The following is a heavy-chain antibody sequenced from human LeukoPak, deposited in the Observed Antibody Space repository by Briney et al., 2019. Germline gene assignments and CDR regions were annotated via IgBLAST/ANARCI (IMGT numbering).Heavy chain of an antibody. CDR3: ARDGRRSGYYYDPADAFDI. Sequence: SETLSLTCTVSGGSISSYYWSWIRQPPGEGLEWIGYIYYSGSTNYNPSLKSRVTISVDTSKNQFSLKLSSVTAADTAVYYCARDGRRSGYYYDPADAFDIWGQGTMVTVSS. V-gene: IGHV4-59*01. CDR1: GGSISSYY. J-gene: IGHJ3*02. CDR2: IYYSGST. D-gene: IGHD3-22*01.